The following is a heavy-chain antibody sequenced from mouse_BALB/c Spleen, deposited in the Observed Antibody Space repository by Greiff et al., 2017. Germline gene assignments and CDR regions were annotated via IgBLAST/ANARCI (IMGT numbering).Heavy chain of an antibody. J-gene: IGHJ4*01. Sequence: EVKLVESGGGLVQPGGSLKLSCAASGFTFSSYGMSWVRQTPDKRLELVATINSNGGSTYYPDSVKGRFTISRDNAKNTLYLQMSSLKSEDTAMYYCARDQGITPMDYWGQGTSVTVSS. CDR1: GFTFSSYG. V-gene: IGHV5-6-3*01. CDR2: INSNGGST. CDR3: ARDQGITPMDY. D-gene: IGHD1-1*01.